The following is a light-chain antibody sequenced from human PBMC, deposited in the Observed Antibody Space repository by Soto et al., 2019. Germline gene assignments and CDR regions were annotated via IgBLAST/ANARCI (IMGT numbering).Light chain of an antibody. CDR2: YAN. J-gene: IGKJ1*01. CDR1: QDISNF. Sequence: TEMTQSPSDMSASVRDRVTITCPASQDISNFLVRFQQRPGKVPKRLMDYANRLESGVSSRFSGSGSGTEFTLTISRLQPDDFATYYRQHDNSYSGAFGEGTKV. V-gene: IGKV1-17*03. CDR3: QHDNSYSGA.